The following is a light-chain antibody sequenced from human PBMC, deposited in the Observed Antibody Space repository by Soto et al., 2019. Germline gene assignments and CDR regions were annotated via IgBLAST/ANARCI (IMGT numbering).Light chain of an antibody. Sequence: QSALTQPASVSGSPGQSITISCTGTSSDVGGYNYVSWYQQHPGKAPKLMIYDVSNRPSGVSNRFSGSKSGNAASLTISGLQAADEADYYCSSYTSSSTYVVVCGGTQLTVL. CDR2: DVS. CDR1: SSDVGGYNY. J-gene: IGLJ2*01. V-gene: IGLV2-14*01. CDR3: SSYTSSSTYVV.